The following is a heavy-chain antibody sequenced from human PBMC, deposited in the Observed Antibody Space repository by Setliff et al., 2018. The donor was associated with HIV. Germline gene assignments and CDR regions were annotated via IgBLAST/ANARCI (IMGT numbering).Heavy chain of an antibody. CDR2: INHSGST. J-gene: IGHJ4*02. Sequence: SETLSLTCAVYGGSFSGYYWTWIRQPPGKGLEWIGQINHSGSTNYNPSLMSRVTISIDTSKDQLSLKLNSVTAADTAVYYCARVGGFFGEARPPPDYWGQGALVTSPQ. CDR1: GGSFSGYY. V-gene: IGHV4-34*01. D-gene: IGHD3-10*01. CDR3: ARVGGFFGEARPPPDY.